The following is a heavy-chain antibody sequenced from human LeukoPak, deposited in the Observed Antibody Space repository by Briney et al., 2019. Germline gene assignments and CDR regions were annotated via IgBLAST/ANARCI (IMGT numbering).Heavy chain of an antibody. D-gene: IGHD3-16*01. J-gene: IGHJ5*02. Sequence: GGSLRLSCAASGFTFSRYWMSWVRQAPGKGLEWVANIKPGGSEKHYVDSVKGRFTISRDNAKNSLYLQMNSLRAEDTAVYYCVVGAAEDWFDPWGQGILVTVSS. CDR3: VVGAAEDWFDP. V-gene: IGHV3-7*02. CDR1: GFTFSRYW. CDR2: IKPGGSEK.